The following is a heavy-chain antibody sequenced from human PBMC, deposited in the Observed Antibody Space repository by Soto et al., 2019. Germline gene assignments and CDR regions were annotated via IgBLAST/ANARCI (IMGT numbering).Heavy chain of an antibody. CDR1: GGSFSGYY. J-gene: IGHJ6*02. Sequence: SEALSLTCAVYGGSFSGYYWSWIRQPPGKGLEWIGEINHSGSTNYNPSLKSRVTISVDTSKNQFSLKLSSVTAADTAVYYCARVKCARGSGGSCYSYYGTDVWGQGTTVTVSS. CDR3: ARVKCARGSGGSCYSYYGTDV. D-gene: IGHD2-15*01. CDR2: INHSGST. V-gene: IGHV4-34*01.